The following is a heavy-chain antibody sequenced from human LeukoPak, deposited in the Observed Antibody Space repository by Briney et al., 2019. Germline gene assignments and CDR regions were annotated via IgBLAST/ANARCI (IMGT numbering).Heavy chain of an antibody. CDR2: IYYSGYT. CDR1: GGSISSNY. V-gene: IGHV4-59*01. J-gene: IGHJ5*02. CDR3: ARAVAGSNWFDP. D-gene: IGHD6-19*01. Sequence: SETLSLTCTVSGGSISSNYWSWIRQPPGKGLEWIGYIYYSGYTDYNPSLKGRVTISLDKSKDQVSLKLSSVTAADTAMYYCARAVAGSNWFDPWGQGTLVTVSS.